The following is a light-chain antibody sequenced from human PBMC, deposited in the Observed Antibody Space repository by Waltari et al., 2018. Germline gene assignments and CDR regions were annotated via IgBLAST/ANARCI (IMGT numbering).Light chain of an antibody. Sequence: EIVLTQSPGTLSLSPGERATLSCRASQSVGKYLAWYQQRPGQAPRLLIYETYRRATGTPDRFTGSGFGTDFSLTISRLEPEDFAVYYCQKYESLPATFGQGTTVEIK. CDR3: QKYESLPAT. CDR2: ETY. V-gene: IGKV3-20*01. CDR1: QSVGKY. J-gene: IGKJ1*01.